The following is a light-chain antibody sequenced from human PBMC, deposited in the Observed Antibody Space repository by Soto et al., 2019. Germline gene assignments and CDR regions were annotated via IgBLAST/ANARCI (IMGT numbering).Light chain of an antibody. V-gene: IGKV3D-20*02. J-gene: IGKJ4*01. CDR1: QSVSSSY. Sequence: EIVLTQSPGTLSLSPGERATLSCRASQSVSSSYLAWYQQRRGQAPRLLIYGATSRATGIPDRFSGSGSGTDFTLTISSLKPEDFAIYYCQQRSNWPLTFGGGTKVDIK. CDR2: GAT. CDR3: QQRSNWPLT.